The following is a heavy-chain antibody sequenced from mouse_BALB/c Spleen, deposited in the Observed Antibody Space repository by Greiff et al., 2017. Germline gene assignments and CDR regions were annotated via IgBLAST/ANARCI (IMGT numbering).Heavy chain of an antibody. Sequence: EVMLVESGGDLVKPGGSLKLSCAASGFTFSSYGMSWVRQTPDKRLEWVAEISSGGSYTYYPDTVTGRFTISRDNAKNTLYLEMSSMRSEDTAMYYCARSRDYDTYWYFDVWGAGTTVTVSS. J-gene: IGHJ1*01. D-gene: IGHD2-4*01. CDR1: GFTFSSYG. CDR2: ISSGGSYT. CDR3: ARSRDYDTYWYFDV. V-gene: IGHV5-9-4*01.